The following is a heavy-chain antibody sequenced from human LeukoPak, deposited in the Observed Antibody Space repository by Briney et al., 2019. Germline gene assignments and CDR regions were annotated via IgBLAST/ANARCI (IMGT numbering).Heavy chain of an antibody. D-gene: IGHD5-18*01. J-gene: IGHJ4*02. CDR1: GFTFSSYS. CDR2: ISSSSSTI. V-gene: IGHV3-48*04. Sequence: GGSLRLSCAASGFTFSSYSMNWVRQAPGKGLEWVSYISSSSSTIYYADSVKGRFTISRDNAKNTLSLQMNSLRAEDTAVYYCARSSGYGYDYWGQGTLVTVSS. CDR3: ARSSGYGYDY.